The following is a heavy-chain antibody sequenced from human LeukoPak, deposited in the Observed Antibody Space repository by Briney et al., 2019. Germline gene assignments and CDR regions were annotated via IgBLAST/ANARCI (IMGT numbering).Heavy chain of an antibody. J-gene: IGHJ4*02. Sequence: ASVKVSCKASGYTFTGYYMHWVRQAPGQGLEWMGWINPNSGGTNYAQKFRGRVTMTRDTSISTAYMELSRLRSDDTAVYYCARSNCSGGSCYDYWGQGTLVTVSS. CDR3: ARSNCSGGSCYDY. V-gene: IGHV1-2*02. CDR2: INPNSGGT. CDR1: GYTFTGYY. D-gene: IGHD2-15*01.